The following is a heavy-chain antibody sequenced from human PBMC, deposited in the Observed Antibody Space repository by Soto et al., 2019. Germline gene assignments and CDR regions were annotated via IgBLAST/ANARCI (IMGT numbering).Heavy chain of an antibody. V-gene: IGHV1-18*01. D-gene: IGHD2-2*01. Sequence: QVQLVQAGAEVTKPGASVKVSCKDSGYTFTSYGIIWVRQATGQGLEWRGWISAYNGNTSYVKKPQGRVTMTRDTSPSTAYMELRSLRADDTAVYSCARADPPSWNWGQGTLVTVSS. CDR1: GYTFTSYG. CDR3: ARADPPSWN. J-gene: IGHJ4*02. CDR2: ISAYNGNT.